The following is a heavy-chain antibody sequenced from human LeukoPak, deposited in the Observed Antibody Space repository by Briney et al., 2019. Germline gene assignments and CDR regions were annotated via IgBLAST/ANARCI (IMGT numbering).Heavy chain of an antibody. V-gene: IGHV4-39*01. J-gene: IGHJ5*02. CDR3: ARQIRYTYDPNWFHP. CDR2: IYYSGNT. CDR1: GGSISSGSYY. D-gene: IGHD5-12*01. Sequence: SQTLSLTCTVSGGSISSGSYYWAWIRQPPGKGLEWIASIYYSGNTNYDPSLQSRVTISVDTSKNQFSLSLSSVTAADTAVYYCARQIRYTYDPNWFHPWGQGTLVTVSS.